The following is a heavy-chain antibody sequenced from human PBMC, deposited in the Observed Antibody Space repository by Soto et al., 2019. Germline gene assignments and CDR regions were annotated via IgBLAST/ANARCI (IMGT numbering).Heavy chain of an antibody. CDR2: INPNSGGT. CDR3: ASAFSIAAAGTGYYYYGMDV. J-gene: IGHJ6*02. D-gene: IGHD6-13*01. V-gene: IGHV1-2*04. Sequence: ASVKVSCKASGYTFTGYYMHWVRQAPGQGLEWMGWINPNSGGTNYAQKFQGWVTMTRDTSISTAYMELSRLRSDDTAVYYCASAFSIAAAGTGYYYYGMDVWGQGTTVTVSS. CDR1: GYTFTGYY.